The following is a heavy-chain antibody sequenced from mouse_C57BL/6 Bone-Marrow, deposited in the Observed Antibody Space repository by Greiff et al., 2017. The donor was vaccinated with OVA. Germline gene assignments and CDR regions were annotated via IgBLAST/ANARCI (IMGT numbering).Heavy chain of an antibody. Sequence: EVMLVESGGGLVQPGGSLKLSCAASGFTFSDYYMYWVRQTPEKRLEWVAYISNGGGSTYYPDTVKVRFTISRDNAKNTLYLQMSRLKSEDTAMYYCARITTVAYYFDYWGQGTTLTVSS. CDR2: ISNGGGST. V-gene: IGHV5-12*01. D-gene: IGHD1-1*01. J-gene: IGHJ2*01. CDR1: GFTFSDYY. CDR3: ARITTVAYYFDY.